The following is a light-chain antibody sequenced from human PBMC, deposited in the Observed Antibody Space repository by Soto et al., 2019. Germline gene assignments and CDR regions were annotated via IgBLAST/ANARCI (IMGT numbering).Light chain of an antibody. CDR3: QQHSNWPLT. CDR2: GAS. CDR1: QSVSSSY. V-gene: IGKV3D-20*02. Sequence: EIVLTQSPGTLSLSPGERATLSCRASQSVSSSYLAWYQQKPGQAPRLLIYGASSRATGIPDRFSGSGSGTDFTLTISDVQPEDFAVYYCQQHSNWPLTFGGGTKVDIK. J-gene: IGKJ4*01.